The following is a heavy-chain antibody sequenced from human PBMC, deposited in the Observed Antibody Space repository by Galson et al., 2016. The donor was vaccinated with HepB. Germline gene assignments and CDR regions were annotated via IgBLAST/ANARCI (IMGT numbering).Heavy chain of an antibody. CDR2: ISYDGSNK. D-gene: IGHD3-22*01. Sequence: SLRLSCAASGFTFSGYWMSWVRQAPGKGLEWVAVISYDGSNKYYADSVKGRFTISRDNSKNTVYLQMNSLRAEDTAVYYCAKDFYRSYYYDSSDPGVDFWGQGTLVTVSS. CDR1: GFTFSGYW. J-gene: IGHJ4*02. V-gene: IGHV3-30*18. CDR3: AKDFYRSYYYDSSDPGVDF.